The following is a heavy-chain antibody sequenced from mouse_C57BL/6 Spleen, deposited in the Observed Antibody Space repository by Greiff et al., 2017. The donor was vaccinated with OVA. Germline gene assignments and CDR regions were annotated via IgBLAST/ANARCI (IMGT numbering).Heavy chain of an antibody. V-gene: IGHV1-72*01. Sequence: VQLQQPGAELVKPGASVKLSCKASGYTFTSYWMHWVKQRPGRGLEWIGRIDPNSGGTKYNEKFKSKATLTVDKPSSTAYMQLSSLTSEDSAVYYCARAGVITTVVAYYYAMDYWGQGTSVTVSS. J-gene: IGHJ4*01. CDR3: ARAGVITTVVAYYYAMDY. D-gene: IGHD1-1*01. CDR2: IDPNSGGT. CDR1: GYTFTSYW.